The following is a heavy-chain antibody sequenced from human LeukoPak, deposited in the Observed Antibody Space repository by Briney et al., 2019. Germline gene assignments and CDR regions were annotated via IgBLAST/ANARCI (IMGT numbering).Heavy chain of an antibody. Sequence: ASVKVSCKASGYTFTSYGISWVRQAPGQGLEWMGWISAYNGNTNYAQKLQGRDTMTTGTSTSTAYMELRSLRSDDTAVYYCARGGEGATSFYYYGMDVWGQGTTVTVSS. CDR1: GYTFTSYG. CDR3: ARGGEGATSFYYYGMDV. CDR2: ISAYNGNT. D-gene: IGHD1-26*01. V-gene: IGHV1-18*01. J-gene: IGHJ6*02.